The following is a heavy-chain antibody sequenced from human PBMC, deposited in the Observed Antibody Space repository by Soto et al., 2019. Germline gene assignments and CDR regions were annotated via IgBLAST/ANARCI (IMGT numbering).Heavy chain of an antibody. D-gene: IGHD6-13*01. V-gene: IGHV4-34*01. CDR2: IYHSGNT. CDR1: GGSFGGYY. CDR3: ARLYGSRGPFDY. J-gene: IGHJ4*02. Sequence: SETLSLTCAVYGGSFGGYYWSWIRQPPGKGLEWIGEIYHSGNTNYNPSLKSRVTISVDTSKNQFSLKLSSVTAADTAVYYCARLYGSRGPFDYWGQGTLVTVSS.